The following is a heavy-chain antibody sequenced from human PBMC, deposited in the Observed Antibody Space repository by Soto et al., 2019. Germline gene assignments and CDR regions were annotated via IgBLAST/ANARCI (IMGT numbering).Heavy chain of an antibody. V-gene: IGHV4-39*01. CDR2: IYYSGST. CDR3: ARQGVVVVAATRDLGFDY. D-gene: IGHD2-15*01. Sequence: SETLSLTCTVSGGSISSSSYYWGWIRQPPGKGLEWIGSIYYSGSTYYNPSLKSRVTISVDTSKNQFSLKLSSVTAADTAVYYCARQGVVVVAATRDLGFDYWCQGTLVTVSS. J-gene: IGHJ4*02. CDR1: GGSISSSSYY.